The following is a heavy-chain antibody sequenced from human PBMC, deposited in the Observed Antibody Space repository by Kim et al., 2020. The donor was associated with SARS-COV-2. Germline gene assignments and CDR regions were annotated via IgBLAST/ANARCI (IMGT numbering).Heavy chain of an antibody. CDR1: GYIYINYG. Sequence: ASVKVSCKTSGYIYINYGIVWVRQAPGQGLEWMGWINAHKNDRDYAEKFQDRLTLTADTSTRTTYMELMNLTSADTGIYFCARGWAVAAAFDYWGQGT. J-gene: IGHJ4*01. CDR2: INAHKNDR. CDR3: ARGWAVAAAFDY. D-gene: IGHD6-19*01. V-gene: IGHV1-18*01.